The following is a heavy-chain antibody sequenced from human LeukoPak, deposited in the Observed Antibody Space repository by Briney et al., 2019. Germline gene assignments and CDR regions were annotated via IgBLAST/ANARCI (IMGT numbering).Heavy chain of an antibody. CDR2: IIPSATSI. Sequence: GGSLRLPCPASGFTFSDYYMSWFRQAPGKGLQLLSFIIPSATSIHYAASVRGRFTISRDNGKNPLDLQMNSLRAEDTAVYFCERALFYYGLWSGHFDYWGHGSLVTVSS. D-gene: IGHD3-3*01. CDR3: ERALFYYGLWSGHFDY. CDR1: GFTFSDYY. V-gene: IGHV3-11*01. J-gene: IGHJ4*01.